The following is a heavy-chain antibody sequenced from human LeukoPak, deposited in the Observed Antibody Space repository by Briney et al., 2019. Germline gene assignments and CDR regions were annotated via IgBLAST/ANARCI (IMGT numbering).Heavy chain of an antibody. D-gene: IGHD6-19*01. CDR2: ISSSSSYI. CDR3: ARVLAVAGHFDY. J-gene: IGHJ4*02. Sequence: GGSLRLSCAASGFTFSSYSMNWARQAPGKGLEWVSSISSSSSYIYYADSVKGRFTISRDNAKNSLYLQMNSLRAKDTAVYYCARVLAVAGHFDYWGQGTLVTVSS. CDR1: GFTFSSYS. V-gene: IGHV3-21*01.